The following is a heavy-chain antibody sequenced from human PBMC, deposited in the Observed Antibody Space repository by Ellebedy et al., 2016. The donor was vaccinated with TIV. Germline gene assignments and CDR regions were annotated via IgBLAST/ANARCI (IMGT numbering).Heavy chain of an antibody. CDR1: GFTFSSYG. D-gene: IGHD3-3*01. J-gene: IGHJ6*02. Sequence: GESLKISCAASGFTFSSYGMHWVRQAPGKGLEWVAVISYDGSNKYYADSVKGRFTISRDNSKNTLYLQMNSLRAEDTAVYYCAKDTGRYYDFWSGWLDNYYYYYGMDVWGQGTTVTVSS. CDR2: ISYDGSNK. V-gene: IGHV3-30*18. CDR3: AKDTGRYYDFWSGWLDNYYYYYGMDV.